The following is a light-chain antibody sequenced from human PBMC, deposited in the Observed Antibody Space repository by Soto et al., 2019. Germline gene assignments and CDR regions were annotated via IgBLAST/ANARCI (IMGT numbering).Light chain of an antibody. V-gene: IGLV2-14*01. CDR2: DVS. Sequence: QSALTQPASVSGSPGQSIAISCTGTSSDVGGYSYVSWYQQQPGKAPKLVISDVSNRPSGVSDRFSGSKSGNTASLTISGLQTEDEADYYCPSYATTSSSVFGIWTTVTV. CDR1: SSDVGGYSY. J-gene: IGLJ1*01. CDR3: PSYATTSSSV.